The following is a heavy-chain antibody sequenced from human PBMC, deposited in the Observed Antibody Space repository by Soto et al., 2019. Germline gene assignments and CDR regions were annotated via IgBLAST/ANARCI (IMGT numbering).Heavy chain of an antibody. V-gene: IGHV3-30*18. D-gene: IGHD6-13*01. CDR2: ISYDGSNK. CDR3: AKDRKGSSWFSPYYYYYGMDV. J-gene: IGHJ6*02. CDR1: GFTFSSYG. Sequence: QVQLVESGGGVVQPGRSLRLSCAASGFTFSSYGMHWVRQAPGKGLEWVAVISYDGSNKYYADSVKGRFTISRDNSKNTLYLQMNSLRAEDTAVYYCAKDRKGSSWFSPYYYYYGMDVWGQGTTVTVSS.